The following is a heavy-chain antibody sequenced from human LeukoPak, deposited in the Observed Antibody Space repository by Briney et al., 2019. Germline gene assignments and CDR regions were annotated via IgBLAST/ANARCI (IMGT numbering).Heavy chain of an antibody. D-gene: IGHD5-18*01. CDR2: IIPILGIA. Sequence: VASVKVSCKASGGTFSSYAISWVRQAPGQGLEWMGRIIPILGIANYAQKSQGRVTITADKSTSTAYMGLSSLRSEDTAVYYCARSATTDSYLDYWGQGTLVTVSS. J-gene: IGHJ4*02. CDR3: ARSATTDSYLDY. V-gene: IGHV1-69*04. CDR1: GGTFSSYA.